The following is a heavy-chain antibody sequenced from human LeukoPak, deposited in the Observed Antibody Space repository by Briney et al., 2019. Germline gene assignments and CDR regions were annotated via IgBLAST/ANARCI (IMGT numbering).Heavy chain of an antibody. CDR2: ITGGVAST. CDR1: GFTFSSCA. CDR3: AKVVGATPYYFDY. V-gene: IGHV3-23*01. J-gene: IGHJ4*02. D-gene: IGHD1-26*01. Sequence: GGSLRLSCAASGFTFSSCAMGWVRQAPGKGLEWVSGITGGVASTYYADSVKGRFTISRDNSKNTLYLQMYSLRAEDTATYYCAKVVGATPYYFDYWGQGTLVTVSS.